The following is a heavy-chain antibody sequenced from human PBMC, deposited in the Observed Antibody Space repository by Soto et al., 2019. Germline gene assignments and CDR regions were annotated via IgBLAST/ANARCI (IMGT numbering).Heavy chain of an antibody. D-gene: IGHD3-22*01. V-gene: IGHV3-11*06. CDR2: IRSSSRYT. CDR3: ARDIMGEGYDSSGGPSY. Sequence: QVQLVESGGGLVKPGGSLRLSCAASGFTFSDYYMSWIRQAPGKGLEWASYIRSSSRYTNYADSVKGRFTISRDNAKNSLYMQMNSVRAEDTAVYYCARDIMGEGYDSSGGPSYWGQGTLVTVSS. CDR1: GFTFSDYY. J-gene: IGHJ4*02.